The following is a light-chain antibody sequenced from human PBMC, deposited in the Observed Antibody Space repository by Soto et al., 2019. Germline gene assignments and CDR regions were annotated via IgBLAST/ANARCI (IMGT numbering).Light chain of an antibody. J-gene: IGKJ5*01. CDR1: QSVRGN. CDR3: QQYNNWPFIT. Sequence: DIVMTQSPATLSVSPGERATLSCRASQSVRGNLAWYQQKPGQSPRLLIYGASSRSTGIPARFSGSGSGTEVTLAISSLQSEDFAVYYCQQYNNWPFITFGQGTRLEIK. V-gene: IGKV3-15*01. CDR2: GAS.